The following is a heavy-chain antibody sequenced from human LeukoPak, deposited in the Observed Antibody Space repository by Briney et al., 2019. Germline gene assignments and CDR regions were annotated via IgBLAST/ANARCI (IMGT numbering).Heavy chain of an antibody. V-gene: IGHV1-18*01. CDR2: ISSYNGNA. CDR1: GYTFTSYG. Sequence: ASVNVSRKSSGYTFTSYGFSWVRQAPAQGLEWVGWISSYNGNANNAHKLQGRVTITTDTSTSTASMELKSLRSDDTAVYCYARELDYYDGSGYPRGVYWGQGTLVSVSS. D-gene: IGHD3-22*01. J-gene: IGHJ4*02. CDR3: ARELDYYDGSGYPRGVY.